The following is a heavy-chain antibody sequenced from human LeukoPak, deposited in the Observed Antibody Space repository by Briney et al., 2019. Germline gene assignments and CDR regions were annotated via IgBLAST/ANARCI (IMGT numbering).Heavy chain of an antibody. J-gene: IGHJ5*02. Sequence: SETLSLTCTVSGGSISSSNYYWGWIRQPPGKGLEWIGEINHSGSTNYNPSLKSRVTISVDTSKNQFSLKLSSVTAADTAVYYCARGSYDFWSGYFNWFDPWGQGTLVTVSS. V-gene: IGHV4-39*07. CDR2: INHSGST. D-gene: IGHD3-3*01. CDR3: ARGSYDFWSGYFNWFDP. CDR1: GGSISSSNYY.